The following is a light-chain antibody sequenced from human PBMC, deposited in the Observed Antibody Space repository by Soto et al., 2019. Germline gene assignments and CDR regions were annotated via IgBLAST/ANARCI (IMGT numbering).Light chain of an antibody. V-gene: IGLV2-8*01. CDR2: EVS. CDR3: SSYAGSNTHV. CDR1: SSDVGSYNF. Sequence: SALTQPPSASGSPGESVTIPCTGTSSDVGSYNFVSWYQQRPGKAPKFVISEVSKRPSGVPDRFSGSKSGNTASLTVSGLQAEDEADYYCSSYAGSNTHVFGTGTKVTVL. J-gene: IGLJ1*01.